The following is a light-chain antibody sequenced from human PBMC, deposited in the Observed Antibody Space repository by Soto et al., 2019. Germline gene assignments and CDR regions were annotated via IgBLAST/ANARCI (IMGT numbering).Light chain of an antibody. J-gene: IGKJ5*01. Sequence: IVLTQTPATQSVLPGQGATTSYSATKSISSNLAGYYQQTGRAPRLLTYDAATRATGSPARFSGSGSATEFTPTISSIEPEDDAVYYCQQRNNSPPMTCGQGTRLEIK. CDR2: DAA. V-gene: IGKV3-15*01. CDR1: KSISSN. CDR3: QQRNNSPPMT.